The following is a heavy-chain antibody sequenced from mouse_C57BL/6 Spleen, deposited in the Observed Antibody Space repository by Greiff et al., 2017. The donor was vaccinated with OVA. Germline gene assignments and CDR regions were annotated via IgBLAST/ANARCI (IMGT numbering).Heavy chain of an antibody. J-gene: IGHJ2*01. Sequence: VQLQQSGAELVKPGASVKLSCKASGYTFTSYWMHWVKQRPGRGLEWIGRIDPNSGGTKYNEKFKSKATLTVDKPSSTAYMQLSSLTSEDSAVYYCARGFITTVVAGNFDYWGQGTTLTVSS. V-gene: IGHV1-72*01. CDR1: GYTFTSYW. CDR3: ARGFITTVVAGNFDY. D-gene: IGHD1-1*01. CDR2: IDPNSGGT.